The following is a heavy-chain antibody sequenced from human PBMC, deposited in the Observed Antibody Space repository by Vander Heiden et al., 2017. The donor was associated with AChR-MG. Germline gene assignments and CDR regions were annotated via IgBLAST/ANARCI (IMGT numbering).Heavy chain of an antibody. J-gene: IGHJ5*02. Sequence: QLQLQESGPGLVKPSETLSLTCPVSGGSISSSSYYWGWIRQPPGKGLEGIGSIYYSGSTYYNPSLKSRVTISVDTSKNQFSLKLSSVTAADTAVYYCARRAEDGFDPWGQGTLVTVSS. CDR3: ARRAEDGFDP. CDR2: IYYSGST. V-gene: IGHV4-39*01. CDR1: GGSISSSSYY.